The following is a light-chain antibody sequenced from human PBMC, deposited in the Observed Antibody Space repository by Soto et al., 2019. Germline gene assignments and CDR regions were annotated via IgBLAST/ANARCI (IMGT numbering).Light chain of an antibody. CDR2: DAS. CDR1: QSVSTY. Sequence: EILLTQSPATLSLSPGERATVSCRASQSVSTYLAWYQQKPGQAPRRLIYDASNRATGIPARFSGSGSGTDFTLTISSLEPEDFAVYYCQQWGSSSWTFGQGTKVDIK. CDR3: QQWGSSSWT. V-gene: IGKV3-11*01. J-gene: IGKJ1*01.